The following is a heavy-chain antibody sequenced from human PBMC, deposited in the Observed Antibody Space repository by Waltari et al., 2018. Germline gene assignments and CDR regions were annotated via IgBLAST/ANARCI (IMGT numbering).Heavy chain of an antibody. CDR3: AIQSLSSGNYE. Sequence: EVQLLESGGGLVQPGGSLRLSCAASGFTFSSYDMSWVRQAPGKVLEWLSNIRASAHNTYYADSVKGRFTTSRDNSKNTLYLQMNSLRAEDTAVYFCAIQSLSSGNYEWGQGTLVTVSS. J-gene: IGHJ4*02. CDR2: IRASAHNT. D-gene: IGHD1-26*01. CDR1: GFTFSSYD. V-gene: IGHV3-23*01.